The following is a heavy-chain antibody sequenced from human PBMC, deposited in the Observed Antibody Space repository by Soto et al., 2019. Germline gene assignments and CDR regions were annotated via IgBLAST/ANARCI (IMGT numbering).Heavy chain of an antibody. V-gene: IGHV4-39*01. CDR2: IYYSGST. CDR3: ARQIWSDGYILFDY. CDR1: GGSISSSSYY. D-gene: IGHD3-3*01. Sequence: SETLSLTCTVSGGSISSSSYYWGWIRQPPGKGLEWIGSIYYSGSTYYNPSLKSRVTISVDTSKNQFSLKLSSVTAADTAVYYCARQIWSDGYILFDYWGQGTLVTVSS. J-gene: IGHJ4*02.